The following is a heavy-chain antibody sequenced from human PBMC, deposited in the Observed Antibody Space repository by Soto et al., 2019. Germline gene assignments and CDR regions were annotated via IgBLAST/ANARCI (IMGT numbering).Heavy chain of an antibody. CDR3: ARRGGEREYDFWSGFWFDP. D-gene: IGHD3-3*01. CDR2: IYPGDSDT. Sequence: GESLKISCKGSGYSFTSYWIGWVRQMPGKGLEWMGIIYPGDSDTRYSPSFQGQVTISADKSISTAYLQWSSLKASDTAMYYCARRGGEREYDFWSGFWFDPWGQGTLVTVSS. V-gene: IGHV5-51*01. CDR1: GYSFTSYW. J-gene: IGHJ5*02.